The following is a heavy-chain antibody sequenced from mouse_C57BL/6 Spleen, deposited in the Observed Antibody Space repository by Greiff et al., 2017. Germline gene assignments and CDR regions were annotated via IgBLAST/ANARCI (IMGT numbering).Heavy chain of an antibody. D-gene: IGHD1-1*02. CDR3: ARRWGTFDY. V-gene: IGHV1-82*01. J-gene: IGHJ2*01. Sequence: VKLMESGPELVKPGASVKISCKASGYAFSSSWMNWVKQRPGKGLEWIGRIYPGDGDTNYNGKFKGKATLTADKSSSTAYMQRSSLTSEDSAVYFCARRWGTFDYWGQGTTLTVSS. CDR2: IYPGDGDT. CDR1: GYAFSSSW.